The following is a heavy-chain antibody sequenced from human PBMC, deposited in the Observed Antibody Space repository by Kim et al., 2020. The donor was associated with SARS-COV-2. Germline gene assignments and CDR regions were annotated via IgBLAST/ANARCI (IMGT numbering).Heavy chain of an antibody. CDR1: GFTFSTYE. J-gene: IGHJ4*02. Sequence: GGSLRLSCTASGFTFSTYEMNWVRQAPGKGLEWVSDIIGSGTTRYYADSVRGRFTISRDNDKNSLFLQMNSLRAEDTAVYYCARGPNYSPFDYWGQGTLVTVSS. V-gene: IGHV3-48*03. D-gene: IGHD4-4*01. CDR2: IIGSGTTR. CDR3: ARGPNYSPFDY.